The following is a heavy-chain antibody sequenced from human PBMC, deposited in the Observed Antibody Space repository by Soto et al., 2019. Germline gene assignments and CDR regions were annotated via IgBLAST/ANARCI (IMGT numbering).Heavy chain of an antibody. V-gene: IGHV3-23*01. Sequence: PGGSLRLSCVASGFTFNNFGMTWVRQAPGKGLEWVSGITSDGGTTYYADSVKGRLTISRDNSKNTLYAQVNSLRDEDTAVYYCAQGWKYLPNWGQGTMVTVSS. CDR3: AQGWKYLPN. J-gene: IGHJ4*02. CDR1: GFTFNNFG. CDR2: ITSDGGTT. D-gene: IGHD1-7*01.